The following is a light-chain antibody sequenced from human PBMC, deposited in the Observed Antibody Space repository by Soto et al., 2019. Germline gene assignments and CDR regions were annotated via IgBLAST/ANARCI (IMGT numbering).Light chain of an antibody. Sequence: EDVLTQSPGTLSLSPGERATLSCRASQKINNNYLAWYQRKPGQAPRLLIYGASSRASDIPDRFSGSGSGTDFTLTISRLEPEDFAVYYCQQYGSSPGTFGQGTKVDIK. J-gene: IGKJ1*01. CDR3: QQYGSSPGT. CDR2: GAS. CDR1: QKINNNY. V-gene: IGKV3-20*01.